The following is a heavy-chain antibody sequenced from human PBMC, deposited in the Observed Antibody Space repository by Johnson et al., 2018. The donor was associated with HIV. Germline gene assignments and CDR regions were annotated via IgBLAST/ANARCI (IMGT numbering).Heavy chain of an antibody. CDR3: AKDLSGYSYGYGAFDI. J-gene: IGHJ3*02. CDR1: GFTFSSYG. V-gene: IGHV3-33*06. D-gene: IGHD5-18*01. CDR2: IWYDGNNK. Sequence: QVQLVESGGGVVQPGRSLRLSCAASGFTFSSYGMHWVRQAPGKGLEWVAVIWYDGNNKYYADSVKGRFTISRDNARSTLYLQMNSLRAEDTAVYYCAKDLSGYSYGYGAFDIWGQGTMVTVSS.